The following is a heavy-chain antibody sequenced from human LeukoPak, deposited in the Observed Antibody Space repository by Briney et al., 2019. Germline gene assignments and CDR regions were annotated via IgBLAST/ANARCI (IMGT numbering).Heavy chain of an antibody. D-gene: IGHD3-22*01. J-gene: IGHJ4*02. CDR1: GGSISGYY. Sequence: SETLSLTCTVSGGSISGYYWSWIRQPPWKGLEWIGYIYYSGSPDYNPSLKSRVTISVDTSKNQFSLKLSSVTAADTAVYYCARDRVDGSGQKLDGFDYWGQGTLVIVSS. CDR3: ARDRVDGSGQKLDGFDY. V-gene: IGHV4-59*12. CDR2: IYYSGSP.